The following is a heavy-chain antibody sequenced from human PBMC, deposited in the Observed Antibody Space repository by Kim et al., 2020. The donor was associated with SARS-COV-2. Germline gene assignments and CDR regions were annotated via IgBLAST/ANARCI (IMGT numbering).Heavy chain of an antibody. D-gene: IGHD2-2*01. Sequence: GGSLRLSCAASGFTFRDFEMNWVRQAPGKGLEWISYINTKGNTIYYADSVKGRFTISRDNAKNTVSLQMKSLRGEDTAVYYCARDSGTGTSSTNHHFDLWGPGTLVTVS. J-gene: IGHJ4*02. CDR2: INTKGNTI. CDR1: GFTFRDFE. V-gene: IGHV3-48*03. CDR3: ARDSGTGTSSTNHHFDL.